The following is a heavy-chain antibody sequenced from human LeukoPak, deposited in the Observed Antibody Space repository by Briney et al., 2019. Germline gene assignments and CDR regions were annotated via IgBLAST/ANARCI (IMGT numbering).Heavy chain of an antibody. CDR2: YHYSGST. V-gene: IGHV4-59*01. Sequence: SETLSLTCTVSGSSISSYYWSWIRQPPGKGLEWIGYYHYSGSTNYNPSLKSRVTISVDTSKNHFSLKLTSVTAADTAVYYCARREYSSSWYFVLHWGQGTLVTVSP. CDR1: GSSISSYY. J-gene: IGHJ4*02. D-gene: IGHD6-13*01. CDR3: ARREYSSSWYFVLH.